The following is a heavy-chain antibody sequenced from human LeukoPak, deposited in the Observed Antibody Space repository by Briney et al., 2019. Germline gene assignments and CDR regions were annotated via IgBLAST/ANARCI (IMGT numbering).Heavy chain of an antibody. J-gene: IGHJ5*02. D-gene: IGHD3-3*01. V-gene: IGHV5-51*01. CDR3: ARGDDFWSGYPPHWFDP. CDR1: GYSFTSYW. Sequence: GESLKISCKGSGYSFTSYWIGWVRQLPGKGLEWMGIIYPGDSDTRYSPSFQGQVTISADKSISTAYLQWSSLKASDTAMYYCARGDDFWSGYPPHWFDPWGQGTLVTVSS. CDR2: IYPGDSDT.